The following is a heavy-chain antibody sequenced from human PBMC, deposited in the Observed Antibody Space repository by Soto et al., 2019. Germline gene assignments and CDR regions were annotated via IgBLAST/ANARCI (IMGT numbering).Heavy chain of an antibody. Sequence: EVQLLESGGGLVQPGGSLRLSCAASGFTFNNYAMTWVRQAPGKGLEWVSAISGGGDTTSYADSVKGRFTVSRDGSKNTLYLQTSSLRAEDTALYYCAKGRGGSGSLTPRVDFWGQRTLVTVSS. CDR2: ISGGGDTT. V-gene: IGHV3-23*01. CDR3: AKGRGGSGSLTPRVDF. J-gene: IGHJ4*02. D-gene: IGHD3-10*01. CDR1: GFTFNNYA.